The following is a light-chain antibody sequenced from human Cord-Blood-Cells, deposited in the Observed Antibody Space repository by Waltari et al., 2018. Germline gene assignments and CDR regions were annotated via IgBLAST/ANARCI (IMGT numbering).Light chain of an antibody. V-gene: IGKV1-39*01. J-gene: IGKJ4*01. CDR3: QQSYSTPQLT. CDR2: AAS. Sequence: IPVTQSPSSMSASVGDRVTITCRASQSISSYLNWYQQKPGKAPKLLIYAASSLQSGVPSRFSGSGSGTDFTLTISSLQPEDFATYYCQQSYSTPQLTFGGGTKVEIK. CDR1: QSISSY.